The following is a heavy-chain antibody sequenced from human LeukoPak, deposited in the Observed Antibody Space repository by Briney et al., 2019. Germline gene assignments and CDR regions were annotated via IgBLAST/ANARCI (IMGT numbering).Heavy chain of an antibody. CDR1: GFTVSSNY. CDR3: AKNRGSGVAGAGGVES. D-gene: IGHD6-19*01. Sequence: GGSLRLSCAASGFTVSSNYMSWVRQAPGKGLEWVSVINSGGNTYYADSVKDRLTISSDNSKNTLYLQMISLRADDAAGYYCAKNRGSGVAGAGGVESWGQGTLVTVSS. CDR2: INSGGNT. V-gene: IGHV3-53*01. J-gene: IGHJ4*02.